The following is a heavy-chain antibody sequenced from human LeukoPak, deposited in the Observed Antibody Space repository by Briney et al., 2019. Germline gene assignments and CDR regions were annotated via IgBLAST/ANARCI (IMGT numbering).Heavy chain of an antibody. D-gene: IGHD6-13*01. CDR1: GFTFSSYV. Sequence: GGSLRLSCAASGFTFSSYVLHWVRQAPGKGLEWVAVISFNGNNKYYAASVTGRFTISRDNAKNTLYLQMNSLRAEDTAVYYCARGLAAAGTDAFDIWGQGTKVSVS. V-gene: IGHV3-30*04. J-gene: IGHJ3*02. CDR2: ISFNGNNK. CDR3: ARGLAAAGTDAFDI.